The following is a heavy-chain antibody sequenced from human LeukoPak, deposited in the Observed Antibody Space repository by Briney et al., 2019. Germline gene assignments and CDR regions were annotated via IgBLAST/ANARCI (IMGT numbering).Heavy chain of an antibody. V-gene: IGHV4-59*08. CDR3: ARLGGSGSYLWFDP. CDR1: GDSISSYY. D-gene: IGHD3-10*01. J-gene: IGHJ5*02. CDR2: IYYSGST. Sequence: PSETLSLTCTVSGDSISSYYWSWIRQPPGKGLEWIGYIYYSGSTNYNLSLKSRVTISVDTSKNQFSLKLSSVTAADTAVYYCARLGGSGSYLWFDPWGQGTLVTVSS.